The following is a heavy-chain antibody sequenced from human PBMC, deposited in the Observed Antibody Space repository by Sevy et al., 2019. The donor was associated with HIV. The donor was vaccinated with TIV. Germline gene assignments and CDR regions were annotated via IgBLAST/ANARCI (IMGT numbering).Heavy chain of an antibody. CDR1: GFTFSSYS. J-gene: IGHJ4*02. CDR2: ISSSSTI. Sequence: GGSLRLSCAASGFTFSSYSMNWVRQAPGKGLEWVSYISSSSTIYYADSVKGRFTISRDNAKNSLYLQMNSLRDEDTAVYYCARILSIWFGELFGDFDYWGQGTLVTVSS. CDR3: ARILSIWFGELFGDFDY. V-gene: IGHV3-48*02. D-gene: IGHD3-10*01.